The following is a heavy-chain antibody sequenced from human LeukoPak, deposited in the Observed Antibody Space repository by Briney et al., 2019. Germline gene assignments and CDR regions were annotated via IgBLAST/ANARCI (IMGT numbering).Heavy chain of an antibody. CDR1: GFTFSDYY. CDR3: ARAQVVPAATYYYCYGMDV. V-gene: IGHV3-11*06. D-gene: IGHD2-2*01. Sequence: KPGGSLRLSCAASGFTFSDYYMNWIRLAPGKGLEWVSSISTSSTYTNYADSVRGRFTISRDNANNSLYLQMNSLRAEDTAVYYCARAQVVPAATYYYCYGMDVWGKGTTVTVSS. J-gene: IGHJ6*04. CDR2: ISTSSTYT.